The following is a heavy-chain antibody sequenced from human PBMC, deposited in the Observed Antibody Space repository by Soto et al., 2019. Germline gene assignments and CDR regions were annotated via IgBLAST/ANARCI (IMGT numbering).Heavy chain of an antibody. D-gene: IGHD5-18*01. Sequence: SETLSLTCTVSGGSISSSSYYWGWIRQPPGKGLEWIGSIYYSGSTYYNPSLKSRATISVDTSKNQFSLKLSSVTAADTAVYYCARGIYSYGLVFDYWGQGTLVTVSS. CDR3: ARGIYSYGLVFDY. CDR2: IYYSGST. V-gene: IGHV4-39*01. CDR1: GGSISSSSYY. J-gene: IGHJ4*02.